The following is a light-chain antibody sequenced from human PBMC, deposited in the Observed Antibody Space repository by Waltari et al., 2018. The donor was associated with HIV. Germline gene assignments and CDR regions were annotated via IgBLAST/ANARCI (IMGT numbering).Light chain of an antibody. CDR2: GAS. Sequence: EIMMTQSPATLSVSPGEVATLSCRASQSVSSNLAWYQQKPGQAPRLLIYGASTRATGIPDKFSGDGSGTEFTLSISSLQPEDFGVYYCQQYKNWPYSLGQGTKLEIK. CDR1: QSVSSN. J-gene: IGKJ2*03. V-gene: IGKV3-15*01. CDR3: QQYKNWPYS.